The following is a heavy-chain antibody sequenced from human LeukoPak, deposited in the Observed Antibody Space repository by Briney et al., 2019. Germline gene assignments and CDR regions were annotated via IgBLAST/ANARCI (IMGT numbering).Heavy chain of an antibody. CDR2: ITSDGSNI. J-gene: IGHJ4*02. Sequence: GGSPRLSRAASGFTFSNFWLHWVRQAPGKGLEWVSRITSDGSNINYADSVQGRFTISRDNAKNTLYLQMNSLRAEDTAVYYCARGGHSSFDYWGQGALVTVSS. V-gene: IGHV3-74*01. D-gene: IGHD3-16*01. CDR1: GFTFSNFW. CDR3: ARGGHSSFDY.